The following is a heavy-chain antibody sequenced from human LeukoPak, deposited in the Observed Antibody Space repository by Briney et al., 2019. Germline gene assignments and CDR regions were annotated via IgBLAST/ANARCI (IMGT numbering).Heavy chain of an antibody. Sequence: SVKVSCKASGGTFSSYAISWVRQAPGQGLEWMGGIIPIFGTANYAQKFQGRVTVTTDESTSTAYMELSSLRSEDTAVYYCARTDSSGYEFDYWGQGTLSPSPQ. CDR2: IIPIFGTA. J-gene: IGHJ4*02. CDR1: GGTFSSYA. V-gene: IGHV1-69*05. CDR3: ARTDSSGYEFDY. D-gene: IGHD3-22*01.